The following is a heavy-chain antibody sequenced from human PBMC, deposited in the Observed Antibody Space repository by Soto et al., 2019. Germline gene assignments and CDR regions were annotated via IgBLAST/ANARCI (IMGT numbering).Heavy chain of an antibody. CDR1: GYTFTSYD. Sequence: ASVKVSCKASGYTFTSYDINWVRQATGQRLEWKGRMNPNSGNTGYAQKFQGRVTMTRNTSISTAYMELSSLRSEDTAVYYYARGLSGRRYDFWSGYYMFYYYYYMDVWGKGTTVTVSS. D-gene: IGHD3-3*01. CDR2: MNPNSGNT. CDR3: ARGLSGRRYDFWSGYYMFYYYYYMDV. V-gene: IGHV1-8*01. J-gene: IGHJ6*03.